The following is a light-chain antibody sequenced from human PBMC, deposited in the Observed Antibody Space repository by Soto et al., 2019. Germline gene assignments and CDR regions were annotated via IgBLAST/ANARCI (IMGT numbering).Light chain of an antibody. CDR3: QQYNSYWT. J-gene: IGKJ1*01. CDR2: KAS. CDR1: QSISSW. V-gene: IGKV1-5*03. Sequence: DIRMTQSPSTLSASVGDRVTITCRASQSISSWFAWYQQKPGKAPKLLIYKASSLESGVPSRFSGSGSRTEFTLTISSLQPDDFATYYFQQYNSYWTFGQGTKVEIK.